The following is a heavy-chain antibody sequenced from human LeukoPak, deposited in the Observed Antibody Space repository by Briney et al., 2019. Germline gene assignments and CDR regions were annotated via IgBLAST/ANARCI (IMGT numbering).Heavy chain of an antibody. CDR3: AKGGILTGYYDPLPDY. D-gene: IGHD3-9*01. CDR2: IWYGGSNK. CDR1: GFTFSSYG. J-gene: IGHJ4*02. V-gene: IGHV3-30*02. Sequence: GGSLRLSCAASGFTFSSYGMHWVRQAPGKGLEWVAVIWYGGSNKYYADSVKGRFTISRDNSKNTLYLQMNSLRAEDTAVYYCAKGGILTGYYDPLPDYWGQGTLVTVSS.